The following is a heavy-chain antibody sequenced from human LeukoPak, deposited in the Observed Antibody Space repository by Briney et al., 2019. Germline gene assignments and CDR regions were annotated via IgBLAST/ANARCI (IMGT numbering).Heavy chain of an antibody. CDR1: GFTFSSYG. Sequence: GGSLRLSCAASGFTFSSYGMHWVRQAPGEGLEGVAFIRYDGSNRYYTDSVKGRFTISRDNSKNTLYLQMNSLRAEDAAIYYCAKGRTGFSYGYGIDYWGQGTLVTVSS. CDR2: IRYDGSNR. D-gene: IGHD5-18*01. V-gene: IGHV3-30*02. J-gene: IGHJ4*02. CDR3: AKGRTGFSYGYGIDY.